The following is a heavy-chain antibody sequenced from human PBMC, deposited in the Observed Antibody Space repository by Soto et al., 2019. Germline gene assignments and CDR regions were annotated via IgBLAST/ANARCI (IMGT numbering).Heavy chain of an antibody. CDR1: VGSISSGGYS. V-gene: IGHV4-30-2*01. D-gene: IGHD1-26*01. CDR3: ARVGELSDFDY. CDR2: IYHSGST. Sequence: LSLTFAVSVGSISSGGYSWSWIRQPPGKGLEWIGYIYHSGSTYYNPSLKSRVTISVDRSKNQFSLKLSSVTAADTAVYYCARVGELSDFDYWGQGTLVTVSS. J-gene: IGHJ4*02.